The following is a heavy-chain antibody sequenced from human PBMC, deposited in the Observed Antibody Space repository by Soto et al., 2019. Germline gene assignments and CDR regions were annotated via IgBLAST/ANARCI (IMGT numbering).Heavy chain of an antibody. CDR2: IYWDDDK. Sequence: QITLKESGPTLVKPTQTLTLTCTFSGFSLSTSGVGVAWIRQPPGKALEWLALIYWDDDKRYRPSLESRLTISKHASKNQVVLTMTNMASVDTATYFCAYLPCSGGSCYWFSFSGMDVWGKGTTVTVSS. J-gene: IGHJ6*04. CDR1: GFSLSTSGVG. CDR3: AYLPCSGGSCYWFSFSGMDV. V-gene: IGHV2-5*02. D-gene: IGHD2-15*01.